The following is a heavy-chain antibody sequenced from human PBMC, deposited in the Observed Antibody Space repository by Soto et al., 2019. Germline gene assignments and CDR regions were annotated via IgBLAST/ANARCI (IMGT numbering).Heavy chain of an antibody. CDR1: GVSFSDYS. CDR2: ITGNSEYK. J-gene: IGHJ4*02. Sequence: GSLRLSCVVSGVSFSDYSMNWVRQAPGKGLEWVSLITGNSEYKYYAGSVKGRFTVSRDNAKNSLYLQMNSLTVEDTAVYYCARSGELLQTFDSWGQGALVTVSS. D-gene: IGHD1-26*01. V-gene: IGHV3-21*06. CDR3: ARSGELLQTFDS.